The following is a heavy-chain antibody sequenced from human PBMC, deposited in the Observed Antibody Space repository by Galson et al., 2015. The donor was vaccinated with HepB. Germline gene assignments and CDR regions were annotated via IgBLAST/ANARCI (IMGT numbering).Heavy chain of an antibody. CDR3: AKDAGGTDSGPFEY. Sequence: LRLSCAASVFHFRTYGMSWVRQAPGKGLQWVSTINDSGGNTHYADSVKGRFTISRDNSKNTLYLHMNSLRAEDTAVYYCAKDAGGTDSGPFEYWGQGTLVTVSS. V-gene: IGHV3-23*01. CDR2: INDSGGNT. CDR1: VFHFRTYG. D-gene: IGHD1-26*01. J-gene: IGHJ4*02.